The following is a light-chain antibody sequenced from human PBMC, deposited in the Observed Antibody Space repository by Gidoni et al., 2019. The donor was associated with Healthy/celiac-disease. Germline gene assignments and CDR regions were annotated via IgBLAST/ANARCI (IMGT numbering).Light chain of an antibody. J-gene: IGKJ2*01. CDR1: QGISNY. CDR2: AAS. V-gene: IGKV1-NL1*01. CDR3: QQYYSTLYT. Sequence: DIQMTQSPSSLSASAGDRVTITCRASQGISNYLDWYQQKPGKAPKLLLYAASRLESGVPSRFSGSGSGTDYTLTISSLQPEDFATYYCQQYYSTLYTFGEGTKLEIK.